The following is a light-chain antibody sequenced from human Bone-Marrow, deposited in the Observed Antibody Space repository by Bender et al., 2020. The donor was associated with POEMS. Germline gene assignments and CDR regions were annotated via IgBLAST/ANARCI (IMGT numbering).Light chain of an antibody. V-gene: IGLV2-8*01. CDR3: CAYADINNV. CDR1: SSDVGAYKY. CDR2: EVN. J-gene: IGLJ1*01. Sequence: QSALTQPPSASGSPGQSVTISCTGTSSDVGAYKYVSWYQQHPGKAPKLIIFEVNQRPSGVPDRFSGSKSGNTASLTVSGLQPEDEADYYCCAYADINNVFGTGTTVTVL.